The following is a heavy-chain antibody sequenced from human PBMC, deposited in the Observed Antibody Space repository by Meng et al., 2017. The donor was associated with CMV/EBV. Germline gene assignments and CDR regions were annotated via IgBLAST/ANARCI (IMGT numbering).Heavy chain of an antibody. D-gene: IGHD3-3*01. Sequence: ESLKISCAASGFTFSDYYMSWIRQPPGKGLEWIGEINHSGSTNYNPSLKSRVTISVDTSKNQFSLKLSSVTAADTAVYYCARAVPIWSGYLGRGSWFDPWGQGTLVTVSS. J-gene: IGHJ5*02. CDR1: GFTFSDYY. CDR2: INHSGST. CDR3: ARAVPIWSGYLGRGSWFDP. V-gene: IGHV4-34*01.